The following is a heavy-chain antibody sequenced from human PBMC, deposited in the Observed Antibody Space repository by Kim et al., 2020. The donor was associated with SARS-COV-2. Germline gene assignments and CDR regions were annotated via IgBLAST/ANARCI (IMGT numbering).Heavy chain of an antibody. CDR2: ISSDGTVI. CDR3: ARVRGGGGLSMSSFAY. D-gene: IGHD2-15*01. Sequence: GGSLRLSCAASGFTFSSSWMHWVRQAPGKGLVWVSRISSDGTVIAYADSVKGRFTISRDNAKNTLILLMNSLRAEDTSVYYCARVRGGGGLSMSSFAYWGQGTLVTVSS. J-gene: IGHJ4*02. V-gene: IGHV3-74*01. CDR1: GFTFSSSW.